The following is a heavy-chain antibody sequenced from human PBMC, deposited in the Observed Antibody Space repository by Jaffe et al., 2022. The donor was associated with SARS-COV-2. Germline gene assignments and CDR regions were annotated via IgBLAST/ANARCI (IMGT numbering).Heavy chain of an antibody. CDR3: ARVFHMEVVVAMGWFDP. Sequence: QMQLQESGPGLVKPSETLSLTCTVSGYSISSDYYWGWIRQPAGKGLEWIGSIYHIGITYYNPSLKSRVSLSMDTSKNQFSLKLNSVTAADTAVYYCARVFHMEVVVAMGWFDPWGQGTLVIVSS. J-gene: IGHJ5*02. V-gene: IGHV4-38-2*02. CDR1: GYSISSDYY. CDR2: IYHIGIT. D-gene: IGHD2-15*01.